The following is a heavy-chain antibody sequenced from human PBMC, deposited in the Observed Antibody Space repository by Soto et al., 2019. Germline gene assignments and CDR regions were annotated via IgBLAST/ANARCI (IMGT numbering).Heavy chain of an antibody. J-gene: IGHJ2*01. D-gene: IGHD3-22*01. CDR2: IIPILGIA. CDR3: AREYGVGMIVGRLRYFDL. CDR1: GGTFSSYT. Sequence: QVQLVQSGAEVKKPGSSVKVSCKASGGTFSSYTISWVRQAPGQGLEWMGRIIPILGIANYAQKFQGRVTITADKSTSTAYMELSSLRSEDTAVYYCAREYGVGMIVGRLRYFDLWGRGTLVTVSS. V-gene: IGHV1-69*08.